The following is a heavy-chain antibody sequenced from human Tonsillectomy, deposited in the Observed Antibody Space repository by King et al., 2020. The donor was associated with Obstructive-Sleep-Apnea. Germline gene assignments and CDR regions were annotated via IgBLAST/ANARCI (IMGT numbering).Heavy chain of an antibody. Sequence: VQLVESGGGLVQPGGSLRLSCAASGFTFSSYAMSWVRQAPGKGLEWVSAISGSGGSTYYADSVKGRFTISRDNSKNTLYLQMNSLRDEDTAVYYCAKGGGLGYCSGGSCWDYYYGMDVWGQGTTVTVSS. CDR2: ISGSGGST. V-gene: IGHV3-23*04. J-gene: IGHJ6*02. D-gene: IGHD2-15*01. CDR1: GFTFSSYA. CDR3: AKGGGLGYCSGGSCWDYYYGMDV.